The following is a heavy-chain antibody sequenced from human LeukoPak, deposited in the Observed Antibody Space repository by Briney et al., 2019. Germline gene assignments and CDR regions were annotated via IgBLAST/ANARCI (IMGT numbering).Heavy chain of an antibody. CDR2: IIPIFGTA. CDR1: GGTFSSYA. CDR3: ARSLYSTKRFDP. Sequence: SVKVSCKASGGTFSSYAISWVRQAPGQGLEWMGGIIPIFGTANYAQKFQGRVTITADESTSTAYMELSSLRSEDTAVCYCARSLYSTKRFDPWGQGTPVTVSS. V-gene: IGHV1-69*13. D-gene: IGHD6-13*01. J-gene: IGHJ5*02.